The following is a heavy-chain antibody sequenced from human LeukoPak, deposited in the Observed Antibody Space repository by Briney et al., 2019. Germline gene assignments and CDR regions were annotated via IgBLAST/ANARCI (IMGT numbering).Heavy chain of an antibody. CDR3: TRDRGVTPRGDYYYYGMDV. J-gene: IGHJ6*02. CDR2: IRSKAYGGTT. V-gene: IGHV3-49*03. CDR1: GFTFGDYA. Sequence: GGSLRLSCTASGFTFGDYAMSWFRQAPGKGLEWVGFIRSKAYGGTTEYAASVKGRFTISRDDSKSIAYLQMNSLKTEDTAVYYCTRDRGVTPRGDYYYYGMDVWGQGTTVTVSS. D-gene: IGHD2-21*02.